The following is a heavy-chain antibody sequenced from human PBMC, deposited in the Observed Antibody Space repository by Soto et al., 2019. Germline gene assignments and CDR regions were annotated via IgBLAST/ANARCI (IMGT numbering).Heavy chain of an antibody. CDR1: GFTFSSYA. J-gene: IGHJ4*02. Sequence: GWSLRLSCAASGFTFSSYAMSWVRQAPGKGLEWVSAISGSGSGSYYADSVKGRFTISRDNSKNTLYLQMNSLRADDTAVYYCASGYRSRGSCPRGFDDWGQGTLVTVSA. CDR3: ASGYRSRGSCPRGFDD. D-gene: IGHD2-15*01. CDR2: ISGSGSGS. V-gene: IGHV3-23*01.